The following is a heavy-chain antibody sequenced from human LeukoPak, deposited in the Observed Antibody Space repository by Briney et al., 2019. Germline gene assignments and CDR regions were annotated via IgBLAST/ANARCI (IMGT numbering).Heavy chain of an antibody. V-gene: IGHV1-69*06. J-gene: IGHJ4*02. Sequence: ASVKVSCKASGYTFTSNAMNWVRQAPGQGLEWMGWIIPIFDTANYGQKFQGRVTITADKSTSTAYMELSSLRSEDTAVYYCARDGYDFWSGHTNSDDYWGQGTLVTVSS. D-gene: IGHD3-3*01. CDR3: ARDGYDFWSGHTNSDDY. CDR1: GYTFTSNA. CDR2: IIPIFDTA.